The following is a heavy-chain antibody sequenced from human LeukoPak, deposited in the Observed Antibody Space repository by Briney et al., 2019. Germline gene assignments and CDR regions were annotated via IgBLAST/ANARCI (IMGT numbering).Heavy chain of an antibody. CDR1: GFTFSSYA. Sequence: GGSLRLSCAASGFTFSSYAMHWVRQAPGKGLEWVAVISYDGSNKYYADSVKGRFTISRDNSKNTLYLQMNSLRAEDTAVYYCAGAQQLALETFDYWGQGTLVTVSS. CDR3: AGAQQLALETFDY. CDR2: ISYDGSNK. D-gene: IGHD6-13*01. J-gene: IGHJ4*02. V-gene: IGHV3-30*04.